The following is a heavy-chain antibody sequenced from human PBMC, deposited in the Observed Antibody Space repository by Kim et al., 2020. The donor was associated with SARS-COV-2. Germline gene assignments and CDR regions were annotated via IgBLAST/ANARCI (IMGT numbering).Heavy chain of an antibody. CDR3: ARDPGSGSYYPYYYGMDV. CDR1: GFTFSDYY. J-gene: IGHJ6*02. Sequence: GGSLRLSCAASGFTFSDYYMSWIRQAPGKGLEWVSYISSSGSTIYYADSVKGRFTISRDNAKNSLYLQMNSLRAEDTAVYYCARDPGSGSYYPYYYGMDVWGQGTTVTVSS. V-gene: IGHV3-11*04. CDR2: ISSSGSTI. D-gene: IGHD3-10*01.